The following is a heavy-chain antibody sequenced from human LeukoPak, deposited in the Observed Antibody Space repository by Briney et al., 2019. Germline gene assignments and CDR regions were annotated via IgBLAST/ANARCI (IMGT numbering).Heavy chain of an antibody. D-gene: IGHD2-15*01. CDR1: GYTFTSYD. CDR2: MNPNSGNT. CDR3: AILKGYCSGGSCDMGYYFDY. V-gene: IGHV1-8*01. Sequence: ASVKVSCKASGYTFTSYDINWVRQATGQGLEGMGWMNPNSGNTGYAQKFQGRVTMTRNTSINTAYMELSSLRSEDTAVYYCAILKGYCSGGSCDMGYYFDYWGQGTLVTVSS. J-gene: IGHJ4*02.